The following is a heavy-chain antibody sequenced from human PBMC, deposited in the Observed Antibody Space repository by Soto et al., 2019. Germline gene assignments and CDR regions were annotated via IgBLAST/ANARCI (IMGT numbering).Heavy chain of an antibody. CDR2: ISYDGSNK. D-gene: IGHD3-9*01. Sequence: GGSLRLSCAASGFTFSSYVMHWVRQSPGKGLEWVAVISYDGSNKYYADSVKGRFTISRDNSKNTLYLQMNSLRAEDTAVYYCAKVGPDILTGQYVGGVAYYYYGMDVWGQGTTVTVS. J-gene: IGHJ6*02. CDR3: AKVGPDILTGQYVGGVAYYYYGMDV. V-gene: IGHV3-30*18. CDR1: GFTFSSYV.